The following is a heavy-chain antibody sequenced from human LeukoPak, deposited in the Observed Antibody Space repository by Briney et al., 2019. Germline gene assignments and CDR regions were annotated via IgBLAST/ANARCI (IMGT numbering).Heavy chain of an antibody. J-gene: IGHJ6*02. Sequence: EASVTVSFKASGYTFTSYGISWVRQAPGQGLEWMGWICAYNGNTNYAQKLQGRVTMTTDTSTSTAYMELRSLRSDDAAVYYCARAGAGFSMDVWGQGTTVTVSS. CDR3: ARAGAGFSMDV. D-gene: IGHD1-14*01. CDR1: GYTFTSYG. CDR2: ICAYNGNT. V-gene: IGHV1-18*01.